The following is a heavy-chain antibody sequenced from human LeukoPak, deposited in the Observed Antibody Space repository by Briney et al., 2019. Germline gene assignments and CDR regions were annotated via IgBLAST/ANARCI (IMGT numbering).Heavy chain of an antibody. J-gene: IGHJ4*02. CDR3: ARLDILTGNYYYFNF. CDR1: GCTFSSYW. D-gene: IGHD3-9*01. Sequence: GGALRLSCAASGCTFSSYWMHWLRQPPGRGLVWVSRISGDGSTTIYADSVKGRFTIFRGNAKNTLYLQMNSLRAEATAVYYCARLDILTGNYYYFNFWGQGTLVTVS. CDR2: ISGDGSTT. V-gene: IGHV3-74*01.